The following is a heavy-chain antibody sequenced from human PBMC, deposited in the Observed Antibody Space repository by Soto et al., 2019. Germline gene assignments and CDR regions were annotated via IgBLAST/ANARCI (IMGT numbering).Heavy chain of an antibody. Sequence: QLQLQESGSGLVKPSQTLSITCAVSGGSISSGGYSWSWIRQPPWKGLEWIGYIYHSGSTYYNPSLKSRVTISVYRSNNQFSLKLSSVTAADTAVYYYASSPGSPFPLDYWGQSLLVTVS. D-gene: IGHD1-26*01. CDR3: ASSPGSPFPLDY. V-gene: IGHV4-30-2*01. CDR1: GGSISSGGYS. J-gene: IGHJ4*02. CDR2: IYHSGST.